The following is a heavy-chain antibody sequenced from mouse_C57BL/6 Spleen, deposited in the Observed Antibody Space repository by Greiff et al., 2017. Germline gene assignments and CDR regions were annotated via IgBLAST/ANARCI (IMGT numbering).Heavy chain of an antibody. CDR1: GYTFTSYW. V-gene: IGHV1-50*01. D-gene: IGHD1-1*01. J-gene: IGHJ4*01. CDR2: IDPSDSYT. CDR3: ARHHLRNYAMGY. Sequence: QVQLQQPGAELVKPGASVKLSCKASGYTFTSYWMQWVKQRPGQGLEWIGEIDPSDSYTNYNQKFKDKATLTADKSSSTVYMELSRLTSEDSAVYFCARHHLRNYAMGYWGQGTSVTVSS.